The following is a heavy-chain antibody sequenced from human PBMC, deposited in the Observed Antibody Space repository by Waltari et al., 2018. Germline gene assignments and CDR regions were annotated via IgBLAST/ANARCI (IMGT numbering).Heavy chain of an antibody. V-gene: IGHV7-4-1*02. D-gene: IGHD2-2*01. CDR1: GCSFRNYA. CDR3: ARSKEDDIVIVPPGLDS. J-gene: IGHJ4*02. Sequence: QVQLVQSESGVKKPGAAVNVSCEASGCSFRNYAINWVRQAPGQGLEWMGWININTGNPTYAQGFSGRFVFSLDTSVNTAYLQISSLTTEDTAIYYCARSKEDDIVIVPPGLDSWGQGTLVTVSS. CDR2: ININTGNP.